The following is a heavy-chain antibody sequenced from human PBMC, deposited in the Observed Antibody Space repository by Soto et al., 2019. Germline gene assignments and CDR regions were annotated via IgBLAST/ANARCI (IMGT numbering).Heavy chain of an antibody. J-gene: IGHJ4*02. V-gene: IGHV1-46*01. CDR2: INPNVDST. Sequence: ASVKVSCKASGYTLSSYYIHWVRQAPGQGLEWMGIINPNVDSTSYAQIFQGRFTISRDNAQNSLFLQMNSLRVEDTAVYYCARPYYGGNTELGYWGQGTQVTVSS. CDR3: ARPYYGGNTELGY. D-gene: IGHD4-17*01. CDR1: GYTLSSYY.